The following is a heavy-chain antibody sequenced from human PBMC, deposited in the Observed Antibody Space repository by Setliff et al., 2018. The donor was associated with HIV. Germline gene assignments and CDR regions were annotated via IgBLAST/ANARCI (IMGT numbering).Heavy chain of an antibody. Sequence: PSETLSLTCTVSGGSIGSYCWSWIRQPPGKGLEWIGTICYSATTNYNPSLKNRVAISVDTSKNQFSLKLTSVTPADTAVYYCARRSGAAVFYYFDYWGRGTLVTVSS. CDR2: ICYSATT. J-gene: IGHJ4*02. CDR3: ARRSGAAVFYYFDY. V-gene: IGHV4-59*01. CDR1: GGSIGSYC. D-gene: IGHD6-13*01.